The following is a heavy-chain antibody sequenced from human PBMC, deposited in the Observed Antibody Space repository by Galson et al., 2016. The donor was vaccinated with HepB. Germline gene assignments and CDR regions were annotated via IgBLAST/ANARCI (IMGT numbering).Heavy chain of an antibody. J-gene: IGHJ6*02. D-gene: IGHD3-22*01. CDR2: INTGNGNT. CDR3: ARDQEPNYYDSSGFYYYGMDV. Sequence: SVKVSCKASGYTFISYAMNWVRQAPGQSLEWMGWINTGNGNTKYSQKFQGRVTITRDTSASTAYMELSSLRSEDTAVYYCARDQEPNYYDSSGFYYYGMDVWGQGSLVAVSS. V-gene: IGHV1-3*04. CDR1: GYTFISYA.